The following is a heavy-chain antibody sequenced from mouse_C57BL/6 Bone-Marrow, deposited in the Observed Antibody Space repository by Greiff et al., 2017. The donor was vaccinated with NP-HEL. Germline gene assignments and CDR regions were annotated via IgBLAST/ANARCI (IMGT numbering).Heavy chain of an antibody. D-gene: IGHD3-2*02. J-gene: IGHJ2*01. CDR3: ARHRGYGDFDY. CDR2: ISNLAYSI. Sequence: EVKLMESGGGLVQPGGSLKLSCAASGFTFSDYGMAWVRQAPRKGPEWVAFISNLAYSIYYADTVTGRFTISRENAKNTLYREMSSLRSEDTAMYYCARHRGYGDFDYWGQGTTLTVSS. V-gene: IGHV5-15*01. CDR1: GFTFSDYG.